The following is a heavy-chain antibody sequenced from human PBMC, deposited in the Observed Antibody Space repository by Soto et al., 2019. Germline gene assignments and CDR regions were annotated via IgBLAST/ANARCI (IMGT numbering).Heavy chain of an antibody. CDR2: ISWNSGSI. CDR1: GFTFDDYA. CDR3: AKGDWANYYYYYMDV. J-gene: IGHJ6*03. V-gene: IGHV3-9*01. Sequence: EVQLVESGGGLVQPGRSLRLSCAASGFTFDDYAMHWVRQAPGKGLEWVSGISWNSGSIGYADSVKGRFTISRDNAKNSLYLQTNSLRAEDTALYYCAKGDWANYYYYYMDVWGKGTTVTVSS. D-gene: IGHD2-21*01.